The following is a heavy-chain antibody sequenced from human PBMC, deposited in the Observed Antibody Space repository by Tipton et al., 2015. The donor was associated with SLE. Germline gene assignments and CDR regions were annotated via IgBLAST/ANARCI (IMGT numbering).Heavy chain of an antibody. CDR2: IYSSGNT. CDR3: TYSLPLIYFFDY. D-gene: IGHD2-21*01. J-gene: IGHJ4*02. CDR1: GFTFSSYA. V-gene: IGHV3-NL1*01. Sequence: SLRLSCAASGFTFSSYAMHWVRQAPGKGLEWVSLIYSSGNTFYADSVKGRFTISRDNSKNTLYLRMTSLRAEDTAMYYCTYSLPLIYFFDYWGQGTLVTVSS.